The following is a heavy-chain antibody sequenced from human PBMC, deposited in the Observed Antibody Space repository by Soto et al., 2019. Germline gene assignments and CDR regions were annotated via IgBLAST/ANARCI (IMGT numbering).Heavy chain of an antibody. D-gene: IGHD3-9*01. CDR3: ARAVYRRLWFLSQ. J-gene: IGHJ4*02. CDR2: MDPNRGHS. V-gene: IGHV1-8*01. CDR1: GYNISSYD. Sequence: ASVKVSCKASGYNISSYDIIWVRQAAGQGLEWMGWMDPNRGHSDSVQNFRGRVTMTTNISASTAYMELSGLRSDDTGVYYCARAVYRRLWFLSQWAQGTLVTVS.